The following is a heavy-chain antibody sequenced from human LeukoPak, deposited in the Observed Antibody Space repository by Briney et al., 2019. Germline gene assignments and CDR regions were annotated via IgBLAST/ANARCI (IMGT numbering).Heavy chain of an antibody. Sequence: ASVKVSCKASGYTFTGYYMHWVRQAPGQGLEWMGWINPNSGGTNYAQKLQGRVTMTRDTSISTAYMELSRLRSDDTAVYYCARHDDEGYGPDYWGQGTLVTVSS. CDR1: GYTFTGYY. D-gene: IGHD5-12*01. CDR2: INPNSGGT. CDR3: ARHDDEGYGPDY. J-gene: IGHJ4*02. V-gene: IGHV1-2*02.